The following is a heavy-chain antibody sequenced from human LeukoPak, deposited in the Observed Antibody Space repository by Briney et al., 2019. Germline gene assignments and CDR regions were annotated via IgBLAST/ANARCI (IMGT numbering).Heavy chain of an antibody. Sequence: GRSLRLSCAASGFTFSIYGMHWVRQAPRKGLEWVAVIWNDGSNKDYVDSVKGRFTISRDNSKNTLYLQMNSLRAEDTAVYYCARNFDYWGQGTLVTVSS. V-gene: IGHV3-33*01. CDR2: IWNDGSNK. J-gene: IGHJ4*02. CDR1: GFTFSIYG. CDR3: ARNFDY.